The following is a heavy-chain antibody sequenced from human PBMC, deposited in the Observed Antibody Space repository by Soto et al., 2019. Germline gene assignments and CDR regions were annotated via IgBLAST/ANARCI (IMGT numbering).Heavy chain of an antibody. CDR2: FYWDDDK. CDR1: GFSLSTSGVG. J-gene: IGHJ4*02. D-gene: IGHD3-10*01. CDR3: AHRLWFGESLDY. V-gene: IGHV2-5*02. Sequence: QITLKESGPTLVKPTQTLTLTCTFSGFSLSTSGVGVGWIRQPPGKALEWLALFYWDDDKRYSPSLKSRLTITKDTSNNQVVMTMTNMDPVDTATYYCAHRLWFGESLDYWGQGTLVTVSS.